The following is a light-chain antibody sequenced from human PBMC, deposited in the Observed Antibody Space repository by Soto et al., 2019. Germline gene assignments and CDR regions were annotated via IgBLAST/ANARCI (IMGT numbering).Light chain of an antibody. J-gene: IGKJ1*01. CDR2: DAS. CDR1: HSLSSSY. Sequence: ELFVTQSPATLSLSPGEAVTLSCRASHSLSSSYLTWYQQKPCQAPRLLIYDASNRATGIPARFSGSGSGTDFTLTISSLEPEDFAVYYCQQCANWPPKWTFGQGTKVDI. V-gene: IGKV3-11*01. CDR3: QQCANWPPKWT.